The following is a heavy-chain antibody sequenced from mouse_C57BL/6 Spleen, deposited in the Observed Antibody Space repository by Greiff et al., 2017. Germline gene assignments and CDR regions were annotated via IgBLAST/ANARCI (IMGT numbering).Heavy chain of an antibody. CDR1: GYAFSSYW. CDR2: IYPGDGDT. D-gene: IGHD1-1*01. J-gene: IGHJ3*01. V-gene: IGHV1-80*01. CDR3: ARPHYYGSSHGGFAY. Sequence: LVESGAELVKPGASVKISCKASGYAFSSYWMNWVKQRPGKGLEWIGQIYPGDGDTNYNGKFKGKATLTADKSSSTAYMQLSSLTSEDSAVYFCARPHYYGSSHGGFAYWGQWTLVTVSA.